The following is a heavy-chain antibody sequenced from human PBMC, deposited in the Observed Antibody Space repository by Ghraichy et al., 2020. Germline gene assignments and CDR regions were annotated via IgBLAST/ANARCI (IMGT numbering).Heavy chain of an antibody. CDR1: GYSFTDHF. CDR2: INPNSGGT. Sequence: ASVKVSCKTVGYSFTDHFIHWVRLSPGQGLKKMGWINPNSGGTNYALKFQGRVTLTRDTSISTAYMELSRLTSDDTAIYYCARHGVAWEILGWYDPWGQGTL. J-gene: IGHJ5*02. V-gene: IGHV1-2*02. D-gene: IGHD1-26*01. CDR3: ARHGVAWEILGWYDP.